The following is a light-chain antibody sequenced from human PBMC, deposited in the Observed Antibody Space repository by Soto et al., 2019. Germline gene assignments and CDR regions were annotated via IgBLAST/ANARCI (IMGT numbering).Light chain of an antibody. J-gene: IGLJ1*01. CDR1: SSDVGGYNY. Sequence: QSALTQPPSASGSRGQSVTISCTGTSSDVGGYNYVSWYQQHPGKAPKPVIYEVSKRPSGVPDRFSGSKSGNTASLTVSGLQAEDEADYYCSSYAGSSNPVFGTGTKLTVL. CDR2: EVS. CDR3: SSYAGSSNPV. V-gene: IGLV2-8*01.